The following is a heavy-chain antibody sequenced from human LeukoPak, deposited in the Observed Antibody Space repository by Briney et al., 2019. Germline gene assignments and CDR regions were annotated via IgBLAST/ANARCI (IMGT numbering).Heavy chain of an antibody. CDR1: GGSINSYY. CDR2: IYYSGST. Sequence: SETLSLTCTVSGGSINSYYWGWIRQPPGKGLEWIGSIYYSGSTYYNPSLKSRVTISVDTSKNQFSLKLSSVTAADTAVYYCARSLSLVGIAAAGSPFDYWGQGTLVTVSS. D-gene: IGHD6-13*01. CDR3: ARSLSLVGIAAAGSPFDY. V-gene: IGHV4-39*07. J-gene: IGHJ4*02.